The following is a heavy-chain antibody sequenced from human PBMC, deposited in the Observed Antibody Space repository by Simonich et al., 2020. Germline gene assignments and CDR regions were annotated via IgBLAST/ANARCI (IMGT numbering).Heavy chain of an antibody. V-gene: IGHV3-7*01. CDR3: ARDGLGTAYYYYMDV. Sequence: EVQLVESGGGLVQPGGSLRLSCAASGFTFSSYWMSWVRQAPGKGLEVVANIKQDGSEKYYVDSVKGRFTIARDNAKNSLYLQMNSLRAEDTAVYYCARDGLGTAYYYYMDVWGKGTTVTVSS. J-gene: IGHJ6*03. D-gene: IGHD7-27*01. CDR2: IKQDGSEK. CDR1: GFTFSSYW.